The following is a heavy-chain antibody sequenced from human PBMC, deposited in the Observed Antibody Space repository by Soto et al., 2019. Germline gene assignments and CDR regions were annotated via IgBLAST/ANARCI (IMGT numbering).Heavy chain of an antibody. D-gene: IGHD3-22*01. V-gene: IGHV3-30*03. CDR1: GFTFSTYA. J-gene: IGHJ4*02. CDR3: AASSAYYQGLGYYFEY. Sequence: PGGSLRLSCAASGFTFSTYAIHWVRQAPGKGLEWVAVISYDGTNKYYGDSVKGRFTISRDNSKNTLYLQVNSLRAEDTAVYYCAASSAYYQGLGYYFEYWGQGTLVTVSS. CDR2: ISYDGTNK.